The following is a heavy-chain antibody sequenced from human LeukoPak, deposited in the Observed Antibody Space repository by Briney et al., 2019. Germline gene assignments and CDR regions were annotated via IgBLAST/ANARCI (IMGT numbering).Heavy chain of an antibody. CDR2: IDSDGNRI. Sequence: PGGSLRLSCAASGFTFSSYWMFWVRQVPGKGLAWVSRIDSDGNRINYADSVKGRFTISRDNAKNTLYLQLHSLRAEDTAVYYCARDRVAVRDYYDSRPLGFDYWGQGALVIVS. V-gene: IGHV3-74*01. CDR3: ARDRVAVRDYYDSRPLGFDY. CDR1: GFTFSSYW. D-gene: IGHD3-22*01. J-gene: IGHJ4*02.